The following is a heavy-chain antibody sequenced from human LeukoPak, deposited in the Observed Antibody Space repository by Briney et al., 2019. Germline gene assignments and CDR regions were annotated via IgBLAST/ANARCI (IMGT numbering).Heavy chain of an antibody. CDR2: ISWDGGST. V-gene: IGHV3-43D*04. J-gene: IGHJ6*03. D-gene: IGHD2-2*02. CDR1: GFTFDDYA. CDR3: AKDRYCSSTSCYSYTDV. Sequence: GGSLRLSCAASGFTFDDYAMHWVRQAPGKGLEWVSLISWDGGSTYYADSVKGRFTISRDNSKNSLYLQMNSLRAEDTALYYCAKDRYCSSTSCYSYTDVWGNGTTVTVSS.